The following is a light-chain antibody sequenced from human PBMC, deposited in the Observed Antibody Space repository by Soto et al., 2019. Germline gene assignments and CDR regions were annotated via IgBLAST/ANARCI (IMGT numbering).Light chain of an antibody. CDR3: SSYTSSGTYV. CDR1: SNDVGGYEF. Sequence: QSVLTQPASVSGSPGQSITISCTGTSNDVGGYEFVSWYQQHPDNAPKLIIYDVSDRPSGESSRFSGSKSANTASLTISGLQAEDEADYYCSSYTSSGTYVFGTGTKVTVL. J-gene: IGLJ1*01. V-gene: IGLV2-14*01. CDR2: DVS.